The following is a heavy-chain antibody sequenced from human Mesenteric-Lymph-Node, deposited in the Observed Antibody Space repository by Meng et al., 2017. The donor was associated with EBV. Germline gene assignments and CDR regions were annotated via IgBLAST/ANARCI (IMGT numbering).Heavy chain of an antibody. CDR3: ARRQFGDYNWLDT. D-gene: IGHD3-10*01. CDR1: GYTFTSYA. J-gene: IGHJ5*02. CDR2: INAGSGNT. Sequence: QVHLVQSGAEVRTPGASVTVSCRASGYTFTSYALHWVRQAPGQRLEWMGWINAGSGNTKYSQNFQGRVTFTRDASASTAYMELSSLTFEDTAVYYCARRQFGDYNWLDTWDQGTLVTVAS. V-gene: IGHV1-3*01.